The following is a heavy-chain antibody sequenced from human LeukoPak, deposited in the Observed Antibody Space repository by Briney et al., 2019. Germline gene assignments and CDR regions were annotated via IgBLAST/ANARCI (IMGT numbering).Heavy chain of an antibody. V-gene: IGHV3-20*04. D-gene: IGHD2-2*01. CDR3: ARADDYHLLDAFDI. Sequence: GGSLRLSCAASRFMFDDYAMNWVRQAPGKGLEWVSGINWNGGSTGYADSVKGRFTISRDNAKNSLYLQMNSLRAEDTALYSCARADDYHLLDAFDIWGQGTMVTVSS. CDR1: RFMFDDYA. CDR2: INWNGGST. J-gene: IGHJ3*02.